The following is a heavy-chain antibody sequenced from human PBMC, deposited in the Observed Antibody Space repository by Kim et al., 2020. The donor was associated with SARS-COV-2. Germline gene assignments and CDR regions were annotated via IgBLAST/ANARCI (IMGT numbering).Heavy chain of an antibody. Sequence: DGSTPSYADSVKGRFTISRDNAKKTLYLQMNSLRADDTAVYYCARDLLGGWGQGTLVTVSS. J-gene: IGHJ4*02. CDR2: DGSTP. D-gene: IGHD3-16*01. V-gene: IGHV3-74*01. CDR3: ARDLLGG.